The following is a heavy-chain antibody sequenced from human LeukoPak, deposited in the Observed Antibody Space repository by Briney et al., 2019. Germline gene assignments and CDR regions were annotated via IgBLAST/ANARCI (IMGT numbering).Heavy chain of an antibody. D-gene: IGHD3-10*01. Sequence: PGGSLRLSCAASGFTLRSYWMTWVRQAPGKGLEWVANIKQDGSEIHYVDSVKGRLTIARDNAKNSLYLQMNSLRAEDTAVYYCARGDYYGSGSYYHDAFDIWGQGTMVTVSS. CDR2: IKQDGSEI. CDR3: ARGDYYGSGSYYHDAFDI. CDR1: GFTLRSYW. V-gene: IGHV3-7*03. J-gene: IGHJ3*02.